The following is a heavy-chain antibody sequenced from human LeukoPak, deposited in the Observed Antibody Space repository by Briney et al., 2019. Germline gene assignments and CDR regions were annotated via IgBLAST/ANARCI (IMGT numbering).Heavy chain of an antibody. CDR1: GYTFTSYG. D-gene: IGHD2-15*01. CDR3: ARVPSLYCSGGSCYPFDY. CDR2: ISAYNGNT. J-gene: IGHJ4*02. Sequence: ASVKVSCKASGYTFTSYGISWVRQAPGQGLEWMGWISAYNGNTNYAQKFQGRVTMTRNTSISTAYMELRSLRSDDTAVYYCARVPSLYCSGGSCYPFDYWGQGTLVTVSS. V-gene: IGHV1-18*01.